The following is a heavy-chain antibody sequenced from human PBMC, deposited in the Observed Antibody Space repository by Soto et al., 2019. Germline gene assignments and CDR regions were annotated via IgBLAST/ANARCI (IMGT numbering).Heavy chain of an antibody. CDR3: ARGGDIVATNSFHYYYGMDV. CDR1: GGTFSSYA. Sequence: QVQLVQSGAEVKKPGSSVKVSCKASGGTFSSYAISWVRQAPGQGLEWMGGIIPIFGTANYAQKFQGRVTIGADESTSTAYVELSSLRYEDTALYYCARGGDIVATNSFHYYYGMDVWGQGTTVTVSS. J-gene: IGHJ6*02. D-gene: IGHD5-12*01. V-gene: IGHV1-69*01. CDR2: IIPIFGTA.